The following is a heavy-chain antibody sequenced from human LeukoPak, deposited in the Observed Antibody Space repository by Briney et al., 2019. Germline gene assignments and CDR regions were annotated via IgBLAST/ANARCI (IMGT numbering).Heavy chain of an antibody. CDR1: GFTSDDYA. V-gene: IGHV3-9*02. D-gene: IGHD5-24*01. CDR2: ISWNSGSI. Sequence: GRSLRLSCAASGFTSDDYAMHWVRQAPGKGLEWVSGISWNSGSIGYADSVKGRFTISRDNAKNSLYLQMNSLRAEDTALYYCAKDIIWLPRGAFDIWGQGTMVTVSS. J-gene: IGHJ3*02. CDR3: AKDIIWLPRGAFDI.